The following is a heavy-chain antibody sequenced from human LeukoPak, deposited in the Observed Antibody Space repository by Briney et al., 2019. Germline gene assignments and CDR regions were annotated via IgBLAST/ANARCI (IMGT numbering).Heavy chain of an antibody. V-gene: IGHV4-34*01. CDR3: AGLPYYYYYMDV. J-gene: IGHJ6*03. D-gene: IGHD3-16*01. CDR2: INHSGST. CDR1: GGSFSGYY. Sequence: PSETLSLTCAVYGGSFSGYYWSWIRQPPGKGLEWIGEINHSGSTNYNPSLKSRVTISVDTSKNQFSLKLSSVTAADTAVYFCAGLPYYYYYMDVWGKGTTVTVSS.